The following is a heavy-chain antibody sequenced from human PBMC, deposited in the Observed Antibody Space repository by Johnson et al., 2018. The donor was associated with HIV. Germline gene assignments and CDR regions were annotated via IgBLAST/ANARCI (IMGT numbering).Heavy chain of an antibody. CDR3: ARDFFDSTTYPRMGQADAFDI. Sequence: VQLVESGGGVVQPGRSLRLSCAASGFTFSSYWMSWVRQAPGKGLEWVAFIRYDGSNKYYADSVKGRFTISRDNAKNSLFLQMNSLRAEDTAVYYCARDFFDSTTYPRMGQADAFDIWGHGTKVTVSS. D-gene: IGHD2/OR15-2a*01. CDR1: GFTFSSYW. CDR2: IRYDGSNK. J-gene: IGHJ3*02. V-gene: IGHV3-33*01.